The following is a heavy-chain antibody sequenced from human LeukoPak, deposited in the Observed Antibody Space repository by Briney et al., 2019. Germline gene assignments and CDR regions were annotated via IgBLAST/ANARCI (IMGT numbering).Heavy chain of an antibody. J-gene: IGHJ4*02. Sequence: SQTLSLTCTVSGGSISSYYWSWIRQPAGKGLEWIVRIYTSGSTNYNPSLKRPVPISVDTSKNQFPMKLSSVTAADTAVYYCARDSNYYGSGSYHDYWGQGTLVTVSS. CDR3: ARDSNYYGSGSYHDY. V-gene: IGHV4-4*07. CDR1: GGSISSYY. D-gene: IGHD3-10*01. CDR2: IYTSGST.